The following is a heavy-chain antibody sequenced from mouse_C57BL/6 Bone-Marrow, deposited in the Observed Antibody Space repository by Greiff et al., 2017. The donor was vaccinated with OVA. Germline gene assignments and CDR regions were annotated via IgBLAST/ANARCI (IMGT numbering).Heavy chain of an antibody. V-gene: IGHV5-4*01. CDR2: ISDGGSYT. CDR1: GFTFSSYA. Sequence: EVQGVESGGGLVKPGGSLKLSCAASGFTFSSYAMSWVRQTPEKRLEWVATISDGGSYTYYPDNVKGRFTISRDNAKNNLYLQMSHLKSEDTAMYYCARVGTFYGNYFDYWGQGTTLTVSS. J-gene: IGHJ2*01. D-gene: IGHD1-1*01. CDR3: ARVGTFYGNYFDY.